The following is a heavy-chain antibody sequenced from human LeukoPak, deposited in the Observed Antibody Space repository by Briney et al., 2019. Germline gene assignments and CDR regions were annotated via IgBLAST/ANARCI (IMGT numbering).Heavy chain of an antibody. CDR1: GYTFTGYY. CDR2: INPNSGGT. J-gene: IGHJ4*02. D-gene: IGHD2-2*02. Sequence: GASVKVSCKASGYTFTGYYMHWVRQAPGQGLEWMGRINPNSGGTNYAQKFQGRVAMTRDTSISTAYMELSRLRSDDTAVYYCARAPPYCSSTSCYIDYWGQRTLVTVSS. CDR3: ARAPPYCSSTSCYIDY. V-gene: IGHV1-2*06.